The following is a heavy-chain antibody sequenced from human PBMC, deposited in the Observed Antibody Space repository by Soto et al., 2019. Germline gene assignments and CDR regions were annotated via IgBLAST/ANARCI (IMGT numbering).Heavy chain of an antibody. CDR1: GFTFSSYA. J-gene: IGHJ5*02. CDR2: ISGSGGST. CDR3: AKGAYCTNGVCLNWFDP. D-gene: IGHD2-8*01. V-gene: IGHV3-23*01. Sequence: GGSLRLSCAASGFTFSSYAMSWVRQAPGKGLEWVSAISGSGGSTYYADSVKGRFTISRDNSKNTLYLQMNSLRAEDTAVYYCAKGAYCTNGVCLNWFDPWGQGTLVTVSS.